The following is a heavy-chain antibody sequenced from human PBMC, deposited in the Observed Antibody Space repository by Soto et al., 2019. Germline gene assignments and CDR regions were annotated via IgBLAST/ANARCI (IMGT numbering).Heavy chain of an antibody. Sequence: ASVKVSCKASGYTFTSYGISWVRQAPGQGLEWMGWISAYNGNTNYAQKLQGRVTMTTDTSTSTAYMELRSLRSDDTAVYYCAREGGVFYYYYGMDVWGQGTTVTVSS. D-gene: IGHD6-6*01. J-gene: IGHJ6*02. CDR2: ISAYNGNT. CDR3: AREGGVFYYYYGMDV. V-gene: IGHV1-18*01. CDR1: GYTFTSYG.